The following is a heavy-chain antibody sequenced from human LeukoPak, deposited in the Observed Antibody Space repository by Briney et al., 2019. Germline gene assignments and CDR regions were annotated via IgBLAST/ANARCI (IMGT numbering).Heavy chain of an antibody. CDR2: IYYTGST. Sequence: PSETLSLTCTVSGGSISSSSYYWGWIRQPPGKGLEWIGTIYYTGSTYYNPSLKSRVTISVDTSKNQFSLKLSSVTAADTAVYYCARARTHYFDYWGQGTLVTVSS. CDR1: GGSISSSSYY. J-gene: IGHJ4*02. V-gene: IGHV4-39*07. CDR3: ARARTHYFDY. D-gene: IGHD1-1*01.